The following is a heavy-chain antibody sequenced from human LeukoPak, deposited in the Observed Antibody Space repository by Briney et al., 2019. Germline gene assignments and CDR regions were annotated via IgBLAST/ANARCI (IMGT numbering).Heavy chain of an antibody. J-gene: IGHJ5*02. Sequence: SETLSFTCAVYGGSFSGYYWSWIRQPPGKGLEWIGEINHSGSTNYNPSLKSRVTISVDTSKNQFSLKLSSVTAADTAVYYCARGSYYDFWSGYRKYNWFDPWGQGTLVTVSS. CDR3: ARGSYYDFWSGYRKYNWFDP. CDR2: INHSGST. V-gene: IGHV4-34*01. CDR1: GGSFSGYY. D-gene: IGHD3-3*01.